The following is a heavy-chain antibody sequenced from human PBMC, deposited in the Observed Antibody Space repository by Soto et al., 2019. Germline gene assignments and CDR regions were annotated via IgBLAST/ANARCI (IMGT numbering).Heavy chain of an antibody. J-gene: IGHJ4*02. V-gene: IGHV3-66*01. D-gene: IGHD3-16*01. CDR3: AAYSHKGY. Sequence: PGGSLRLSCAASGFTVSNNYMSWARQAPGKGLEWVSLIYSGGSTYYADSVKGRFTISRDSSKNTLYLQMNSLRAEDTAMYYCAAYSHKGYWGQGTLVTVSS. CDR2: IYSGGST. CDR1: GFTVSNNY.